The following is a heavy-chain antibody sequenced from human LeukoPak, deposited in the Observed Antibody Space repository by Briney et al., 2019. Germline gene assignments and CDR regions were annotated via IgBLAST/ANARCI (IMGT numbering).Heavy chain of an antibody. CDR3: AKSIEGSGSYYNSYFDY. CDR2: ISSSSSTI. J-gene: IGHJ4*02. V-gene: IGHV3-48*04. D-gene: IGHD3-10*01. CDR1: GFTFSSYS. Sequence: PGGSLRLSCAASGFTFSSYSMNWVRQAPGKGLEWVSYISSSSSTIYYADSVKGRFTISRDNAKNSLYLQMNSLRAEDTALYYCAKSIEGSGSYYNSYFDYWGQGTLVTVSS.